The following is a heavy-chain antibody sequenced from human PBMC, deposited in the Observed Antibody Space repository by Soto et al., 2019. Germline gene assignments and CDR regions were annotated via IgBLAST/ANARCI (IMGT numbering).Heavy chain of an antibody. Sequence: GGSLRLSCAASGFTFGGNGLSWVRQAPGKGLESVAKINEDGSQKIVVDSVGGRFTISRDNAQNSLFLQMNSLRPEDTAVFYCAKGGWLDDWGPGTLVTVST. J-gene: IGHJ5*02. CDR1: GFTFGGNG. CDR2: INEDGSQK. CDR3: AKGGWLDD. V-gene: IGHV3-7*03.